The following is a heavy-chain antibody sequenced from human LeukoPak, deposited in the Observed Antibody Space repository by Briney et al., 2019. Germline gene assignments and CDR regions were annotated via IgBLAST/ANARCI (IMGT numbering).Heavy chain of an antibody. CDR2: IIPILGIA. J-gene: IGHJ4*02. V-gene: IGHV1-69*04. CDR3: AREETAMVKVGFPLDY. CDR1: GGTFSSYA. Sequence: SVKVSCKASGGTFSSYAISWVRQAPGQGLEWMGRIIPILGIANYAQKFQGRVTITADKSTSTAYMELSSLRSEDTAVYYCAREETAMVKVGFPLDYWGQGTLVTVSS. D-gene: IGHD5-18*01.